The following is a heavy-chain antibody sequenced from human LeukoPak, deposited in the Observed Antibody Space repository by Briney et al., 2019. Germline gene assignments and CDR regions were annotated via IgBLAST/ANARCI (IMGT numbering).Heavy chain of an antibody. V-gene: IGHV3-48*03. Sequence: GGSLRLSCAASGFPFSSYEMNWVRQAPGKGLEWVSYISSSGSTIYYADSVKGRFTITRDNAKNSLYLQMNSLRAEDTAVYYCAELGITMIGGVWGKGTTVTISS. CDR1: GFPFSSYE. CDR3: AELGITMIGGV. J-gene: IGHJ6*04. D-gene: IGHD3-10*02. CDR2: ISSSGSTI.